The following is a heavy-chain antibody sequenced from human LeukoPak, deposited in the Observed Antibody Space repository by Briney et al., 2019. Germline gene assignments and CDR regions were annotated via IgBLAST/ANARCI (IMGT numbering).Heavy chain of an antibody. V-gene: IGHV3-23*01. CDR1: GFTFSSSA. CDR3: ATQVPSDPHFDY. Sequence: GGSLRLSCAASGFTFSSSAMSWVRQAPGKGLEWVSTITNSGDSTYYADSVKGRFTISRDNSKNTVYLQVNSLRADDTAVYYCATQVPSDPHFDYWGQGTLVTVSS. J-gene: IGHJ4*02. D-gene: IGHD4/OR15-4a*01. CDR2: ITNSGDST.